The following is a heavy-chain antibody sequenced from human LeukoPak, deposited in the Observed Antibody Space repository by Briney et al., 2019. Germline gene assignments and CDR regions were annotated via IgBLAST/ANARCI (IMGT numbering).Heavy chain of an antibody. CDR3: AREGYSGSYYGAFDI. CDR1: GDSMSSYY. CDR2: IYYSGST. J-gene: IGHJ3*02. Sequence: SETLSLTCTVPGDSMSSYYWSWIRQPPGKGLEWIGYIYYSGSTNYNPSLKSRVTISVDTSKNQFSLKLSSVTAADTAVYYCAREGYSGSYYGAFDIWGQGTMVTVSS. D-gene: IGHD1-26*01. V-gene: IGHV4-59*01.